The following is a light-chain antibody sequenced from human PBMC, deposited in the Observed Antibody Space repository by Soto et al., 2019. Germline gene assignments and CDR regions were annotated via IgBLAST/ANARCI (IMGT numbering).Light chain of an antibody. Sequence: DFQMTQSPSSMSASVEERVTITCQARRPIGSHLNWYQQKPGTAPKLVIYDASTLESGVPSRFSGSGSGTEFTLTISSLQPDDFATYYCQQYNTYSWTFGQGTKVVMK. J-gene: IGKJ1*01. V-gene: IGKV1-5*01. CDR3: QQYNTYSWT. CDR2: DAS. CDR1: RPIGSH.